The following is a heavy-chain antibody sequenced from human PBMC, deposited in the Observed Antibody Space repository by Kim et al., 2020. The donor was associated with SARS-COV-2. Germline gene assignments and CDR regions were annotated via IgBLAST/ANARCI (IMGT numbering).Heavy chain of an antibody. CDR1: GGSISSSSYY. CDR3: ARPLGQWELRWAFDI. D-gene: IGHD1-26*01. Sequence: SETLSLTCTVSGGSISSSSYYWGWIRQPPGKGLEWIGSIYYSGSTYYNPSLKSRVTISVDTSKNQFSLKLSSVTAADTAVYYCARPLGQWELRWAFDIWGQGTMVTVSS. J-gene: IGHJ3*02. V-gene: IGHV4-39*01. CDR2: IYYSGST.